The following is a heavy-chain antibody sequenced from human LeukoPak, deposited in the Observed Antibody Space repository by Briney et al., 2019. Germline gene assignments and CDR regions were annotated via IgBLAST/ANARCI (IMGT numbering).Heavy chain of an antibody. CDR3: AKKAVPAAHYYYYYMDV. J-gene: IGHJ6*03. D-gene: IGHD2-2*01. V-gene: IGHV3-23*01. Sequence: GGSLRLSCAASGFTFSSYAMSWVRQAPGKGLEWVSAISGSGGSTYYADSVKGRFTISRDNSKNTLYLQMNSLRAEDTAVYYCAKKAVPAAHYYYYYMDVWGKGTTVTVPS. CDR2: ISGSGGST. CDR1: GFTFSSYA.